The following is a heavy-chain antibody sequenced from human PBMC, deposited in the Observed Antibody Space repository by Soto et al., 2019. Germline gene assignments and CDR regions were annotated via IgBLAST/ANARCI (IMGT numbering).Heavy chain of an antibody. V-gene: IGHV3-30*18. CDR3: AKAXYYDSSGYYDNYYAMDV. CDR1: GFTLSGFA. J-gene: IGHJ6*02. D-gene: IGHD3-22*01. Sequence: GGSLRLSCDASGFTLSGFAMHWVRQAPGQGLERVAVISNDGTNQYYSESVKGRFTISRDNSKNTLYLQMNNLRAEDTAVYYCAKAXYYDSSGYYDNYYAMDVWGPGTTVTVSS. CDR2: ISNDGTNQ.